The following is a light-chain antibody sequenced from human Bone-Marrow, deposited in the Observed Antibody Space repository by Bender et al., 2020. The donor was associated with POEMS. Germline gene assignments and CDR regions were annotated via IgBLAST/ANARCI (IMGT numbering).Light chain of an antibody. J-gene: IGLJ2*01. CDR2: LNSDGSH. Sequence: QVVLTQSPFASASLGASVKLTCTLSSGHSSYAIAWHQQQPEKGPRYLMKLNSDGSHSKGDGIPDRFSGSSSGAERYLTISSLQSEDEADYYCQTWGTGFKVFGGGTKLTVL. CDR3: QTWGTGFKV. CDR1: SGHSSYA. V-gene: IGLV4-69*01.